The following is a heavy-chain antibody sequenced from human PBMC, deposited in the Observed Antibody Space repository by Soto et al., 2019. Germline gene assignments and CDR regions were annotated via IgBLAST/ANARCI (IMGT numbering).Heavy chain of an antibody. V-gene: IGHV3-23*01. CDR2: ISGSGDST. Sequence: EVELLESGGGLVQPGGSLRLSCAASGFTCSTYAMNWVRQAPGKGLEWVSGISGSGDSTYYADSVKGRFTVSRDNSKNTLYLQMNSLRVEDTAVFYCAKERSSGWSFDYWGQGTLVTVSS. CDR3: AKERSSGWSFDY. J-gene: IGHJ4*02. CDR1: GFTCSTYA. D-gene: IGHD6-19*01.